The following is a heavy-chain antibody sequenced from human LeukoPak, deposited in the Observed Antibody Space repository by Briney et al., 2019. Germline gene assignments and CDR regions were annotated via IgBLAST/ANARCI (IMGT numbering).Heavy chain of an antibody. J-gene: IGHJ4*02. D-gene: IGHD3-10*01. CDR2: ISGSGGGT. CDR3: AKDLNRWDYYGSGSYSLFDY. V-gene: IGHV3-23*01. Sequence: PGGSLRLSCAASGFTFSSYAMSWVRQAPGKGLEWVSAISGSGGGTYYADSVKGRFTISRDNSKNTLYLQMNSLRAEDTAVYYCAKDLNRWDYYGSGSYSLFDYWGQGTLVTVSS. CDR1: GFTFSSYA.